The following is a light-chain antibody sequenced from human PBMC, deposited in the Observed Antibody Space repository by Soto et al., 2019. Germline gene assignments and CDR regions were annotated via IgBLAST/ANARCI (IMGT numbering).Light chain of an antibody. Sequence: QSALTQPASVSGSPGQSITISCTGTSSDVGGYNYVSWYQQHPGKAPKLLIYDNDKRPSGIPDRFSGSKSGTSATLGIIGLQTGDEADYYCGAWDGSLDTQVFGGGTKLTVL. J-gene: IGLJ2*01. V-gene: IGLV2-14*01. CDR2: DND. CDR3: GAWDGSLDTQV. CDR1: SSDVGGYNY.